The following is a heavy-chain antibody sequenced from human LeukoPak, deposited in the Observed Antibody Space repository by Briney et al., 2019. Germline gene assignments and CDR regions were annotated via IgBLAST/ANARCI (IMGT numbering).Heavy chain of an antibody. CDR2: INGDGSIT. V-gene: IGHV3-74*01. CDR1: GFTFSAYW. CDR3: ARDLELTYYDSSGHDY. D-gene: IGHD3-22*01. J-gene: IGHJ4*02. Sequence: PGVSLRLSCAASGFTFSAYWMHWVRHAPGKALVWVSRINGDGSITPYAESVKGRFIISRDNAKNTVYLQLNSLRVEDTAVYYCARDLELTYYDSSGHDYWGQGTLVTVSS.